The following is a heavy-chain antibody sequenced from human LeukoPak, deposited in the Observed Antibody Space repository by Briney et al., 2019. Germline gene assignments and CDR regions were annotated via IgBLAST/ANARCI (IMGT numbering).Heavy chain of an antibody. CDR3: ARRDSYGSAPQY. CDR2: IYPGGSDT. V-gene: IGHV5-51*01. D-gene: IGHD5-18*01. Sequence: GESLKISCQGSGYSFTTYWIGWVRQMPGKGLEWVGIIYPGGSDTRYSPSFQGQVTISADKSISTAYLQRSSLKASDTAMYYCARRDSYGSAPQYWGQGTLVTVSS. CDR1: GYSFTTYW. J-gene: IGHJ4*02.